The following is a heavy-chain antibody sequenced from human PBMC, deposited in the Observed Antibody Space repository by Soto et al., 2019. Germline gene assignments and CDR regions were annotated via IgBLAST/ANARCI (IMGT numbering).Heavy chain of an antibody. CDR1: GGSISSSSYY. Sequence: QLQLQESGPGLVKPSETLSLTCTVSGGSISSSSYYWGWIRQPPGKGLEWIGSIYYSGSTYYNPSLKSRVTISVDTSKNRFSLKLSSVTAADTAVYYCARIHRGREEAIVYSSGGDYWGQGTLVTVSS. J-gene: IGHJ4*02. D-gene: IGHD6-19*01. CDR3: ARIHRGREEAIVYSSGGDY. V-gene: IGHV4-39*01. CDR2: IYYSGST.